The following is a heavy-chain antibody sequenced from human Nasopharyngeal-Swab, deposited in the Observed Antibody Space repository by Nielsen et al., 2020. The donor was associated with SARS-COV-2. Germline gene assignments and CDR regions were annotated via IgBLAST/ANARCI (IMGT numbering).Heavy chain of an antibody. J-gene: IGHJ4*02. D-gene: IGHD3-22*01. CDR2: ISSSGSTI. V-gene: IGHV3-48*03. Sequence: GESLKISCAASGFTFSSYEMNWVRQAPGKGLEWVSYISSSGSTIYYADSVKGRFTISRDNAKNSLYLQMNSLRAEDTAVYYCARGGYYYDSSGYYDYWGQGTLVTVSS. CDR3: ARGGYYYDSSGYYDY. CDR1: GFTFSSYE.